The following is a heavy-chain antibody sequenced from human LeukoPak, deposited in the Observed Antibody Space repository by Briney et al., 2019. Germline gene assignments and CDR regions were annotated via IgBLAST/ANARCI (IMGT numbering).Heavy chain of an antibody. J-gene: IGHJ6*02. Sequence: PGGSLRLSCAASGFTYSSYWMSWVRQAPGKGLEWVGRIKSKTDGGTTDYAAPVKGRFTISRDDSKNTLYLQMNSLKTEDTAVYYCTTERRYCSGGSCYWAYYYYYGMDVWGQGTTVTVSS. CDR3: TTERRYCSGGSCYWAYYYYYGMDV. D-gene: IGHD2-15*01. CDR1: GFTYSSYW. CDR2: IKSKTDGGTT. V-gene: IGHV3-15*01.